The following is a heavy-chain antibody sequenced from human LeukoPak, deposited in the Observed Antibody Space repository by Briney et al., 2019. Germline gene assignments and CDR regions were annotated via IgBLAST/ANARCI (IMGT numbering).Heavy chain of an antibody. J-gene: IGHJ4*02. CDR3: ALYGSGSYPD. CDR2: IKQDGSET. Sequence: GGSLRLSCAVSGFTFSSYWMKWVRQAPGKGLEWVASIKQDGSETYYVHSVKGRFTISRDNAKNSLYLQMGSLRAEDTAVYYCALYGSGSYPDWGQGTLVTVSS. V-gene: IGHV3-7*01. D-gene: IGHD3-10*01. CDR1: GFTFSSYW.